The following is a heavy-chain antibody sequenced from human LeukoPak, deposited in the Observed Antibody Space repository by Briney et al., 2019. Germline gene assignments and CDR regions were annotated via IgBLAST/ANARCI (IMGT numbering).Heavy chain of an antibody. V-gene: IGHV4-59*01. CDR3: ARHYYDSSSYDAFDI. Sequence: PSETLSLTCTVSGGSISPYCWSWLRQPPGKGLEWIGYVFYTGNTNYNPSLKSRVTISVDTSKNQFSLKLDSVTAADTAVFYCARHYYDSSSYDAFDIWGQGTMVTVSS. J-gene: IGHJ3*02. CDR2: VFYTGNT. CDR1: GGSISPYC. D-gene: IGHD3-22*01.